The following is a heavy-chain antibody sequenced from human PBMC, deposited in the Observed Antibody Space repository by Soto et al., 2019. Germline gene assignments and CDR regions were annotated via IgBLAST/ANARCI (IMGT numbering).Heavy chain of an antibody. CDR1: GGTFSSYA. CDR3: AWGITMVRRVPVDHGDYYYGMDV. Sequence: QVQLVQSGAEVKKPGSSVKVSCKASGGTFSSYAISWVRQAPGQGLEWMGGIIPIFGTANYAQKFQGRVTSTADESTSTAEMELSSLRSEDTAVYYCAWGITMVRRVPVDHGDYYYGMDVWGQWTTVTVSS. D-gene: IGHD3-10*01. J-gene: IGHJ6*02. V-gene: IGHV1-69*01. CDR2: IIPIFGTA.